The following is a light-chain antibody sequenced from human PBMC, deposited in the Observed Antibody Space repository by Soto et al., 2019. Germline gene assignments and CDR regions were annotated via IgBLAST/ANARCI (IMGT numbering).Light chain of an antibody. Sequence: QSVLTQPPSVSGAPGQRVTISCTGSSSNIGAGYDVQWYQQLPGTAPKLLIYGNSNRPSGVPDRFSGSKSGTSASLAITGLQAEDEADYYCQSYDNSLSVVVFGGGTKVTVL. CDR3: QSYDNSLSVVV. CDR2: GNS. V-gene: IGLV1-40*01. CDR1: SSNIGAGYD. J-gene: IGLJ2*01.